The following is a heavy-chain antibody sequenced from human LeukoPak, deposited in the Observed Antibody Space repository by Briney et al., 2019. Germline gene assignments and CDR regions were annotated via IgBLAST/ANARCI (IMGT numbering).Heavy chain of an antibody. CDR2: INHSGST. V-gene: IGHV4-34*01. Sequence: SETLSLTCAVSGGSFSGYYWSWIRQPPGKGLEWMGEINHSGSTNYNPSLKSRVTISVDTSKNQFSLKLSSVTAADTAVYYCARGLVLRYFDWFDYWGQGTLVTVSS. D-gene: IGHD3-9*01. CDR3: ARGLVLRYFDWFDY. J-gene: IGHJ4*02. CDR1: GGSFSGYY.